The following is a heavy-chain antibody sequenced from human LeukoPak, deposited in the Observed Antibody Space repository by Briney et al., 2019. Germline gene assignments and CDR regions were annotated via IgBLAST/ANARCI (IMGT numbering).Heavy chain of an antibody. V-gene: IGHV3-7*01. CDR3: ARGVASSWYVVEYFQH. J-gene: IGHJ1*01. CDR1: GFTFSSYW. Sequence: GGSLRLSCAASGFTFSSYWMSWVRQAPGKGLEGVANIKQDGSEKYYVDSVKGRFTISRDNAKNSLYLQMNSLRAEDTAVYYCARGVASSWYVVEYFQHWGQGTLVTVSS. CDR2: IKQDGSEK. D-gene: IGHD6-13*01.